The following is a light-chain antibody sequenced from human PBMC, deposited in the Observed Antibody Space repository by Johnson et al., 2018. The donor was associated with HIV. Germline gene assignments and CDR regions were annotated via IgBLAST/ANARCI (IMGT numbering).Light chain of an antibody. J-gene: IGLJ1*01. Sequence: QSVLTQPPSVSAAPGQRVTISCSGSSSNIGTNAVNWYQHLPGAAPKLLIFSDDERPSGVPDRFSASKSGTSASLAISGLQSAAEADYYCATWDDSLNGYVFGTGTKVTVL. CDR3: ATWDDSLNGYV. CDR2: SDD. V-gene: IGLV1-44*01. CDR1: SSNIGTNA.